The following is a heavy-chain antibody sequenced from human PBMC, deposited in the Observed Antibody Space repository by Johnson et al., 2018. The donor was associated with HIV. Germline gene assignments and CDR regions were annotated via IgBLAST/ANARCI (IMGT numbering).Heavy chain of an antibody. CDR2: ITSSGSTK. Sequence: QVQLVESGGGVVQPGRSLRLSCAASGFIFSDYYMTWIRQAPGKGLEWVSSITSSGSTKYYADSVKGRFTISRDNVKNSLFLQINSLRADDTAVYYCARDRWLQLGAFDTWGQGTMVTVSS. J-gene: IGHJ3*02. CDR3: ARDRWLQLGAFDT. CDR1: GFIFSDYY. V-gene: IGHV3-11*04. D-gene: IGHD5-24*01.